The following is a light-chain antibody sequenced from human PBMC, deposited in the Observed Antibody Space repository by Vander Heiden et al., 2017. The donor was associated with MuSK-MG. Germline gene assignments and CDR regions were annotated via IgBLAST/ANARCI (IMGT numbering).Light chain of an antibody. CDR3: SSYTSSTTLV. J-gene: IGLJ2*01. V-gene: IGLV2-14*01. CDR2: DVS. CDR1: SRDIGSYDF. Sequence: QSALTQPASVSGSAGQSITLSCTGTSRDIGSYDFVSWYQQRPGKAPKLIICDVSNRPSGVSDRFSGSKSGNEASLTIPGLQDEDEADYFCSSYTSSTTLVFGGGTKLTVL.